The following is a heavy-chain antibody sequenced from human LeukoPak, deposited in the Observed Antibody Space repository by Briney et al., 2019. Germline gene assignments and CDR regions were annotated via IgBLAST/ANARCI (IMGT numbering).Heavy chain of an antibody. Sequence: GASVKVSCKASGYTFTSYGISWVRQAPGQGLEWMGWISAYNGNTNYAQKLQGRVTMTTDTYTSTAYMDLRSLRSDDTAVYYCARGGIGYYGSGFPFDYWGQGTLVTVSS. CDR3: ARGGIGYYGSGFPFDY. CDR2: ISAYNGNT. CDR1: GYTFTSYG. J-gene: IGHJ4*02. D-gene: IGHD3-10*01. V-gene: IGHV1-18*01.